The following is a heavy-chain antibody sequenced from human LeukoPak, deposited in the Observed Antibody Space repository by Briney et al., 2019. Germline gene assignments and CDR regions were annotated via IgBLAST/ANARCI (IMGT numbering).Heavy chain of an antibody. D-gene: IGHD6-13*01. CDR2: IKQDGSEK. CDR1: GFSFSDYH. Sequence: GGSLRLSCAASGFSFSDYHMNWIRQAPGKGLEWVANIKQDGSEKYYVDSVKGRFTISRDNAKNSLYLQMNSLRAEDTAVYYCARNIEQQLERLYYYYGMDVWGQGTTVTVSS. J-gene: IGHJ6*02. V-gene: IGHV3-7*01. CDR3: ARNIEQQLERLYYYYGMDV.